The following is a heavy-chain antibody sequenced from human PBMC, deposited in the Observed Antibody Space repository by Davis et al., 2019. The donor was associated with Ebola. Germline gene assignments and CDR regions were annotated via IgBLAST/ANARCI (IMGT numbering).Heavy chain of an antibody. CDR2: ISSSGSTI. CDR1: GFTFSDYY. V-gene: IGHV3-11*01. D-gene: IGHD2-2*01. Sequence: PGGSLRLSCAASGFTFSDYYMSWIRQAPGKGLEWVSYISSSGSTIYYADSVKGRFTISRDNAKNSLYLQMNSLRAEDTAVYYCARDRHIVVVPAANNYMDVWGKGTTVTVSS. J-gene: IGHJ6*03. CDR3: ARDRHIVVVPAANNYMDV.